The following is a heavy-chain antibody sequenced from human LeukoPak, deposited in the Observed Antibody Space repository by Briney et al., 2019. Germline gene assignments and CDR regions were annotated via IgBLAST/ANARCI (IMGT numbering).Heavy chain of an antibody. V-gene: IGHV3-11*01. D-gene: IGHD4/OR15-4a*01. J-gene: IGHJ4*02. Sequence: GGSLRLSCAASGFTFSDFYISWIRQAPGKGLEWISYISQSGSDINYADSVRGRFTVSGDNAKNSLYLQMNSLRAEDTAVYYCATTARVGAHWGQGTLVTVSS. CDR2: ISQSGSDI. CDR3: ATTARVGAH. CDR1: GFTFSDFY.